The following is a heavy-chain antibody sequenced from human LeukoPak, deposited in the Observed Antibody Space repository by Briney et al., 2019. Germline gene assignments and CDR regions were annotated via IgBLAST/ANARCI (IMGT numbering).Heavy chain of an antibody. Sequence: SETLSLTCAVYGGSFSGYYWSWIRQPPGKGLEWIGAIYYSGNTFYNPSLKSRVTISVDTSKNQFSLKLSSVTAADTAVYYCAREMKRITMVRGVYYMDVWGKGTTVTISS. CDR2: IYYSGNT. V-gene: IGHV4-34*01. CDR3: AREMKRITMVRGVYYMDV. D-gene: IGHD3-10*01. CDR1: GGSFSGYY. J-gene: IGHJ6*03.